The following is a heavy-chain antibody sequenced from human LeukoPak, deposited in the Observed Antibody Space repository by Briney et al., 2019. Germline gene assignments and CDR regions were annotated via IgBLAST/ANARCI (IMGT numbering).Heavy chain of an antibody. CDR1: GFTFGDYA. CDR2: IRSEAYGGTT. V-gene: IGHV3-49*04. D-gene: IGHD6-13*01. CDR3: TRDIGVAAAPFDY. J-gene: IGHJ4*02. Sequence: PGGSLRLSCTASGFTFGDYAMSWVRQAPGKGLEWVGFIRSEAYGGTTEYAASVKGRFTISRDDSKSIAYLQMNSLKTEDTAVYYCTRDIGVAAAPFDYWGQGTLVTVSS.